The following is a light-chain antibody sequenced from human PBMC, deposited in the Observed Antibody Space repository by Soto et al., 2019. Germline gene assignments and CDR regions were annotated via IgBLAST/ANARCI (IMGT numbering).Light chain of an antibody. CDR3: SSYAGRNNVV. CDR1: TYDVGGYNY. J-gene: IGLJ2*01. V-gene: IGLV2-14*01. CDR2: EVS. Sequence: QSALTQPASVSGSPGQSITISCTGTTYDVGGYNYVSWYQQHPGKAPKLMIYEVSNRPSGVSNRFSGSKSGNTASLTVSGLQAEDEAEYFCSSYAGRNNVVFGGGTKLTVL.